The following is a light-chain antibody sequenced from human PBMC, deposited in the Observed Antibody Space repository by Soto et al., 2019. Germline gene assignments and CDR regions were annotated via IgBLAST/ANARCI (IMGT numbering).Light chain of an antibody. CDR3: AARDDSLSGYV. CDR1: SSNLGTNY. Sequence: QSVLTQPPSASGTPGQRVTTSCSGSSSNLGTNYVYWYQQLPGTAPKLLIYTNSQRPSGVPDRFSGSKSGTSASLAISGLRSEDEADYYCAARDDSLSGYVFGTGTKVTVL. CDR2: TNS. J-gene: IGLJ1*01. V-gene: IGLV1-47*02.